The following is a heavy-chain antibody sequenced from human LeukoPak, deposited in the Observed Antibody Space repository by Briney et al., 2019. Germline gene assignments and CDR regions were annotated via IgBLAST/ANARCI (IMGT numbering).Heavy chain of an antibody. CDR1: GGSISSYY. D-gene: IGHD3-22*01. V-gene: IGHV4-59*01. CDR2: IYYSGST. Sequence: SETLSLTCTVSGGSISSYYWSWIRQPPGKGLEWIGYIYYSGSTNYNPSLKSRVTISVDTSKNQFSLKLSSVTAADTAVYYCARGPITTYYYGMDVWGQGTTVTVSS. J-gene: IGHJ6*02. CDR3: ARGPITTYYYGMDV.